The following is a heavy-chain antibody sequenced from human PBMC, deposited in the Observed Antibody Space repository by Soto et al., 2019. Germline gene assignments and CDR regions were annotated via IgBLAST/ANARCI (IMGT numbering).Heavy chain of an antibody. J-gene: IGHJ3*02. CDR3: ARAYVVGQAFDI. Sequence: GASVKVSCKASGGTFSSYAISWVRQAPGQGLEWMGGIIPIFGTASYAQKFQGRVTITTDTSTSTVYMELSSLRSEDTAVYYCARAYVVGQAFDIWGQGTMVTVSS. D-gene: IGHD2-21*01. V-gene: IGHV1-69*05. CDR1: GGTFSSYA. CDR2: IIPIFGTA.